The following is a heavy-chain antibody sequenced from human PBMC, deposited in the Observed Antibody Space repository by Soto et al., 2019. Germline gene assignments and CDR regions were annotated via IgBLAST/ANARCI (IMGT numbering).Heavy chain of an antibody. D-gene: IGHD2-15*01. CDR1: GFTFGDYA. Sequence: GGSLRLSCTASGFTFGDYAMSWFRQAPGKGLEWVGFIRSKAYGGTTEYAASVKGRFTISRDDSKSIAYLQMNSLKTEDTAVYYCTRGGVADLFSVDKTYYYYYMDVWGKGTTVTVSS. CDR2: IRSKAYGGTT. CDR3: TRGGVADLFSVDKTYYYYYMDV. V-gene: IGHV3-49*03. J-gene: IGHJ6*03.